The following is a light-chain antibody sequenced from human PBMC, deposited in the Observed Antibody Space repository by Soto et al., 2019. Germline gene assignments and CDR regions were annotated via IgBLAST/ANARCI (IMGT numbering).Light chain of an antibody. V-gene: IGLV1-44*01. CDR1: SSNIGSNT. Sequence: HSALTQPPSASGTPGQRVTISCSGSSSNIGSNTVNWYHQLPGTAPKLLIYSNNQRPSGVPDRFSGSKSGTSASLAITGLQSEDEADYYCAAWDDSLNGHVVFGGGTKLTVL. CDR2: SNN. J-gene: IGLJ2*01. CDR3: AAWDDSLNGHVV.